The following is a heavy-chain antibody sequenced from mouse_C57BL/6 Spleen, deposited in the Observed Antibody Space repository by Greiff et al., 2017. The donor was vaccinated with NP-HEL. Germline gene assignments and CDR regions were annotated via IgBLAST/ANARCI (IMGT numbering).Heavy chain of an antibody. CDR3: ARRNYYGSRNYAMDY. CDR2: IYPRSGNT. CDR1: GYTFTSYG. D-gene: IGHD1-1*01. J-gene: IGHJ4*01. V-gene: IGHV1-81*01. Sequence: VQLQQSGAELARPGASVKLSCKASGYTFTSYGISWVKQRTGQGLEWIGEIYPRSGNTYYNEKFKGKATLTADKSSSTAYMELRSLTSEDSAVYFCARRNYYGSRNYAMDYWGHGTSVTVSS.